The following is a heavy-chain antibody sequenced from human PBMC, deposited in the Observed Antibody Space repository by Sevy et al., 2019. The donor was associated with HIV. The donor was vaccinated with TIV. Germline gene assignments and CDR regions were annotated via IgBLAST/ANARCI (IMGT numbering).Heavy chain of an antibody. V-gene: IGHV3-33*01. D-gene: IGHD3-10*01. CDR1: AFTFSSYG. Sequence: GGSLRLSCAASAFTFSSYGMHWVRQAPDKGLEWVAVIWYDGTNKYYADSVKGRFTISRDNSKNTLYLQMSSLRAEDTAVYYCARDKLPPVMVTMVRGALSYFFDYWGQGTLVTVSS. CDR3: ARDKLPPVMVTMVRGALSYFFDY. J-gene: IGHJ4*02. CDR2: IWYDGTNK.